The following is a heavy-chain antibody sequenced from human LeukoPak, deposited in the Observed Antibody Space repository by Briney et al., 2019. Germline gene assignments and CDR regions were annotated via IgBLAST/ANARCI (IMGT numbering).Heavy chain of an antibody. CDR2: MNPRVKT. J-gene: IGHJ4*02. CDR3: ARRHYYDTSGYFY. V-gene: IGHV4-34*01. CDR1: GGSFSGYY. Sequence: PSETLSLTCAVYGGSFSGYYWSWIRQPPGKGLEWIGEMNPRVKTNDDPSLKSRVTISLDTSKNQFSLKLSSVTAADTAVYYCARRHYYDTSGYFYWGQGTLVTVSS. D-gene: IGHD3-22*01.